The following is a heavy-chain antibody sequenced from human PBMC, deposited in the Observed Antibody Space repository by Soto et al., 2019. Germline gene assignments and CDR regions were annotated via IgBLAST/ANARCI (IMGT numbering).Heavy chain of an antibody. CDR3: AKGVAGGFHFGSSTDRGFGT. CDR1: GFTFSNYA. CDR2: ISGSGGTT. J-gene: IGHJ5*02. D-gene: IGHD6-6*01. Sequence: EVQLLESGGGLVQPGGSLRLSCAASGFTFSNYAMSWVRQAPGKGLEWVAIISGSGGTTYHADSVKDRFTISRDNSKNTLCRQMNILRAEDTAVYYCAKGVAGGFHFGSSTDRGFGTWGQGTLVTVSS. V-gene: IGHV3-23*01.